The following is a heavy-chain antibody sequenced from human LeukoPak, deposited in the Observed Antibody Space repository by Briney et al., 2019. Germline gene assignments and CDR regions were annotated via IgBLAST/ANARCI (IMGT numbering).Heavy chain of an antibody. D-gene: IGHD2-15*01. Sequence: VKVSCKASGGTFSSFAISWVRQAPGQGLEWMGGIIPIFGTANYAQKFQGRVTITADESTSTAYMELSSLRSEDTAVYYCASPWEEGYCSGGSCYSFDYWGQGTLVTVSS. V-gene: IGHV1-69*13. J-gene: IGHJ4*02. CDR2: IIPIFGTA. CDR1: GGTFSSFA. CDR3: ASPWEEGYCSGGSCYSFDY.